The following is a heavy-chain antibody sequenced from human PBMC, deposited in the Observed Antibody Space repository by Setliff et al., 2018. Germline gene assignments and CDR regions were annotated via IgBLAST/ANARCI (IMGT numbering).Heavy chain of an antibody. CDR2: IKQDGSTK. CDR3: ARGVSSGYYYEAAFDI. D-gene: IGHD3-22*01. Sequence: SLRLSCVVSGFSFSRHWMSWVRQAPGKGLEWVADIKQDGSTKYYLDSVKGRFTISRDNAKNSLYLQMNSLGAEDTAVYYCARGVSSGYYYEAAFDIWGQGTMVTVSS. CDR1: GFSFSRHW. J-gene: IGHJ3*02. V-gene: IGHV3-7*01.